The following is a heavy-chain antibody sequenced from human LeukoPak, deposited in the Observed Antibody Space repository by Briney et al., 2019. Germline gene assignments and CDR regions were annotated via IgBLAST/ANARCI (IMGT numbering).Heavy chain of an antibody. V-gene: IGHV3-30*18. D-gene: IGHD4-17*01. J-gene: IGHJ6*02. CDR3: AKDRGIDYGDYGVRYYYYGMDV. Sequence: GGSMRLSCAASGFTFSSYGMHWVRQAQGKGLEWVAVISYDGSNKYYADSVKGRFTISRDNSKNTLYLQMNSLRAEDTAVYYCAKDRGIDYGDYGVRYYYYGMDVWGQGTTVTVSS. CDR1: GFTFSSYG. CDR2: ISYDGSNK.